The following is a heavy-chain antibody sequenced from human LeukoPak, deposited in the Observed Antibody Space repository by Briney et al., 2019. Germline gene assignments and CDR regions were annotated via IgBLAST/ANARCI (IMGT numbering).Heavy chain of an antibody. CDR1: GYTFTSYG. CDR2: ISAYNGNT. V-gene: IGHV1-18*01. Sequence: ASVKVSCKASGYTFTSYGISWVRQAPGQGLEWMGWISAYNGNTNYAQKLQGRVTMTTDTSTSTAYMELRSLRSDDTAVYYCARATSITTVRGVIRGFDPWGQGTLVTVSS. CDR3: ARATSITTVRGVIRGFDP. J-gene: IGHJ5*02. D-gene: IGHD3-10*01.